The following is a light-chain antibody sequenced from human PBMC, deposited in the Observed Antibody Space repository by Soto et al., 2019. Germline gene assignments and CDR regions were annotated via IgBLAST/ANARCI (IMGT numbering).Light chain of an antibody. CDR3: QQFRSFPIP. J-gene: IGKJ5*01. Sequence: DIQMTQSPYSLSASVGDRVTITCRAIQDIGSHLAWYQQKPEKAPKSLIYFASTLQSGVPSRFSASVSGTAFNLTISSLQPEDFATYYCQQFRSFPIPFGQGTRLEIK. V-gene: IGKV1D-16*01. CDR1: QDIGSH. CDR2: FAS.